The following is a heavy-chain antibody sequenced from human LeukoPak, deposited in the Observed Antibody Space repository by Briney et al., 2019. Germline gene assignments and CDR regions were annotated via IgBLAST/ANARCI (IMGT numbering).Heavy chain of an antibody. D-gene: IGHD2-2*01. CDR1: GFTFSSYA. J-gene: IGHJ4*02. V-gene: IGHV3-23*01. Sequence: GGSLRLSCAASGFTFSSYAMSWVRQAPGKGLEWVSAISGSGGSTYNADSVKGRFTISRDNSMNTLYLQMNRLRVEDTAVYFCAKEDSLRYCSTSNCRGPLPNWGQGTLVTVSS. CDR2: ISGSGGST. CDR3: AKEDSLRYCSTSNCRGPLPN.